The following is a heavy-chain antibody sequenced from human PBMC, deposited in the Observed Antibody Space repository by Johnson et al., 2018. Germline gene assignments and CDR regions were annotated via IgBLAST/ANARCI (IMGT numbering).Heavy chain of an antibody. Sequence: EVQLLETGGGLVQPGGSLRLSCAASGFIFSSYVMSWVRQAPGKGLEWVSHIGGRGNGAYDADPVRGGFTIPRDTSQNTLFLQKNSLRAEDPALYYCARFRRTDNGNLWAAFDVWGQGTMVTVSS. CDR1: GFIFSSYV. V-gene: IGHV3-23*01. CDR2: IGGRGNGA. CDR3: ARFRRTDNGNLWAAFDV. D-gene: IGHD4-17*01. J-gene: IGHJ3*01.